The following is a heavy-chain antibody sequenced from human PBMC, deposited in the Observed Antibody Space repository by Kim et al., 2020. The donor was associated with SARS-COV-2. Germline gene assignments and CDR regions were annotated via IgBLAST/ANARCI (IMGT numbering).Heavy chain of an antibody. V-gene: IGHV1-69*13. CDR2: IIPIFGTA. CDR3: ARDPLSTSFTNYYGMDI. D-gene: IGHD1-1*01. J-gene: IGHJ6*04. CDR1: GGTFSSYA. Sequence: SVKVSCKASGGTFSSYAISWVRQAPGQGLEWMGGIIPIFGTANYAQKFQGRVTITADESTSTAYMELSSLRSEDTAVYYCARDPLSTSFTNYYGMDIWGAGTTVTVSS.